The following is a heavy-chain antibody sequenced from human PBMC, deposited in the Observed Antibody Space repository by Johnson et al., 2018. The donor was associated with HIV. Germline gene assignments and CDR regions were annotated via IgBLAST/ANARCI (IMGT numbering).Heavy chain of an antibody. CDR2: IYSGGST. CDR3: AKDRLFGFRNDAFDI. V-gene: IGHV3-66*03. Sequence: VQLVESGGGLIQPGGSLRLSCVGSGFTVSSNYMSWVRQAPGKGLEWVSVIYSGGSTYYADSVKGRFTISRDNSKNTLYLQMNSLRAEDTAVYYCAKDRLFGFRNDAFDIWGQGTMVTVSS. J-gene: IGHJ3*02. D-gene: IGHD3-16*01. CDR1: GFTVSSNY.